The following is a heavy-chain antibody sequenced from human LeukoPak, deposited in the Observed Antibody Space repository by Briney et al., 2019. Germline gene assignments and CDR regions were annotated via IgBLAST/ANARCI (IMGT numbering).Heavy chain of an antibody. Sequence: TLSLTCTVSGGSISRGGYYWSWIRQPPGKGLEWIGYIYHSGSTYYNPSLKSRVTISVDRPKNQFSLKLCSVTAADTAVYYCARDIAARYMDVWGKGTTVTVSS. V-gene: IGHV4-30-2*01. CDR1: GGSISRGGYY. CDR2: IYHSGST. J-gene: IGHJ6*03. CDR3: ARDIAARYMDV. D-gene: IGHD6-6*01.